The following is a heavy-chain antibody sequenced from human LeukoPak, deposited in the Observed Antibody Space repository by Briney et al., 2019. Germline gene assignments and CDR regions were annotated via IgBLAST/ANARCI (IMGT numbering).Heavy chain of an antibody. V-gene: IGHV4-34*01. D-gene: IGHD3-22*01. CDR3: ARSRRHYITMIVVANNWFDP. Sequence: SETLSLTCAVNGGSFSGCYWSWIRQPPGKGLEWIGEINHSGSTNYNPSLKSRGAISVDTSKNQFSLKLSSVTAADTAVYYCARSRRHYITMIVVANNWFDPWGQGTLVTVSS. CDR2: INHSGST. CDR1: GGSFSGCY. J-gene: IGHJ5*02.